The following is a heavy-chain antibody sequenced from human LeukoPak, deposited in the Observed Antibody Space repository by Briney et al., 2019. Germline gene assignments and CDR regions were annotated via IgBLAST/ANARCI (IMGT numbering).Heavy chain of an antibody. CDR1: GYTFTGYY. V-gene: IGHV1-2*02. CDR3: ARVQAMIVVASYYFDY. CDR2: INPNSGGT. Sequence: ASVKVSCKASGYTFTGYYMHWVRQAPGQGLEWMGWINPNSGGTNYAQKFQGRVTMTRDTSISTAYMELSRQRSDDTAVYYCARVQAMIVVASYYFDYWGQGTLVTVSS. D-gene: IGHD3-22*01. J-gene: IGHJ4*02.